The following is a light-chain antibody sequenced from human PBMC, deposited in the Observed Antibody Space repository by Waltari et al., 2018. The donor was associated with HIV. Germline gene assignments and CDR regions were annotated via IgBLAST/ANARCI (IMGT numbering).Light chain of an antibody. CDR1: SSNIGTNT. CDR2: SND. Sequence: QSVLTQPPSASGAPGQRVTISCSGSSSNIGTNTVNWYQQFPGMAPKVVIYSNDPRPSGVPDRFSGSKSGTSASLAISGLQSEDEADYFCAAWDDSLNIWVFGGGAKLTVL. V-gene: IGLV1-44*01. J-gene: IGLJ3*02. CDR3: AAWDDSLNIWV.